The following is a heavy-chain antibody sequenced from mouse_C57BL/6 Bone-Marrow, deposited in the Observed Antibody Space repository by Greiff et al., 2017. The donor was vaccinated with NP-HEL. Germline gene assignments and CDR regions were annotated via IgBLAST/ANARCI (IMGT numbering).Heavy chain of an antibody. V-gene: IGHV5-6*01. J-gene: IGHJ4*01. CDR2: ISSGGSYT. Sequence: EVQLVESGGDLVKPGGSLKLSCAASGFTFSSYGMSWVRQTPDKRLEWVATISSGGSYTYYPDSVKGPFTISRDNAKNTLYLQMSSLKSEDTAMYYCARRGAYPGAMDYWGQGTSVTVSS. D-gene: IGHD2-10*01. CDR1: GFTFSSYG. CDR3: ARRGAYPGAMDY.